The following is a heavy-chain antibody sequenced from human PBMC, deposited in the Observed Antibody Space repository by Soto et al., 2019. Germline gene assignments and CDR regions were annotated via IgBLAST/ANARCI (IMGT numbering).Heavy chain of an antibody. CDR3: ARAVAGTPYFDY. J-gene: IGHJ4*02. CDR1: GGSISSYY. D-gene: IGHD6-19*01. Sequence: SETLSLTCTVSGGSISSYYLSWIRQPPGKGLEWIGYIYYSGSTNYNPSLKSRVTISVDTSKNQFSLKLSSVTAADTAVYYCARAVAGTPYFDYWGQGTLVTVSS. CDR2: IYYSGST. V-gene: IGHV4-59*01.